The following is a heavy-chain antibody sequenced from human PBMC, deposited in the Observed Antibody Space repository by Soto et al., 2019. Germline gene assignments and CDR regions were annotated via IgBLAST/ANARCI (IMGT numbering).Heavy chain of an antibody. CDR1: GGSVSSGSYY. CDR3: ARGIEGWYQGRYYDGMDV. D-gene: IGHD6-19*01. CDR2: IYYSGST. J-gene: IGHJ6*02. V-gene: IGHV4-61*01. Sequence: QVQLQESGPGLVKPSETLSLTCTVSGGSVSSGSYYWSWIRQPPGKGLEWIGYIYYSGSTNYNPCLKSRVTIPVDTSKNQFSLKLSSVTAADTAVYYCARGIEGWYQGRYYDGMDVWGQGTTVTVSS.